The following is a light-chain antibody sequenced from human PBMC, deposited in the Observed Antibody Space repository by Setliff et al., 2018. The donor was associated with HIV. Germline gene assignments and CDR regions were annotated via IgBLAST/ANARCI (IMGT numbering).Light chain of an antibody. CDR3: SSYTSSGTPV. J-gene: IGLJ1*01. CDR2: DVT. V-gene: IGLV2-14*03. Sequence: QSALTQPASVSGSPGQSITVSCIGTSSDVGGYNYVSWFQQHPGKAPKLMIYDVTNRPSGVSNRFSGSKSGNTASLTISGLQAEDEADYYCSSYTSSGTPVFGTGTKVTVL. CDR1: SSDVGGYNY.